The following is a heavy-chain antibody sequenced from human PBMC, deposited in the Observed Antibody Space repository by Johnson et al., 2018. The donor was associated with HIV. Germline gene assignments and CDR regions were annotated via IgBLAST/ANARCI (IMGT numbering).Heavy chain of an antibody. J-gene: IGHJ3*01. CDR2: MSYDGNSK. CDR1: GFTFSSYG. D-gene: IGHD3/OR15-3a*01. Sequence: QVQLVESGGGVVQPGRSLRLSCAASGFTFSSYGMHWVRQAPGKGLEWVAVMSYDGNSKFYADSVKGRFTISRDNSKNTLYLQMNSLRAEDTAVYYCSKDKFMFLDNPVDAFDVWGQGTMVTFSS. CDR3: SKDKFMFLDNPVDAFDV. V-gene: IGHV3-30*18.